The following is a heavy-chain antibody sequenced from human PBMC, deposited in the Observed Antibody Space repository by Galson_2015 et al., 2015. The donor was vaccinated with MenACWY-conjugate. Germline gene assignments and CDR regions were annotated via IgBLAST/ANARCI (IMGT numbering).Heavy chain of an antibody. Sequence: QSGAEVKKPGESLRISCKGSGYSFTSYWISWVRQMPGKGLEWMGRIDPSDSYTNYSPSFQGHVTISADKSISTAYLQWSSLKASDTAMYYCARLEIQIAAAGTDCCGNWGQGTLVTVSS. CDR3: ARLEIQIAAAGTDCCGN. D-gene: IGHD6-13*01. CDR2: IDPSDSYT. J-gene: IGHJ4*02. V-gene: IGHV5-10-1*01. CDR1: GYSFTSYW.